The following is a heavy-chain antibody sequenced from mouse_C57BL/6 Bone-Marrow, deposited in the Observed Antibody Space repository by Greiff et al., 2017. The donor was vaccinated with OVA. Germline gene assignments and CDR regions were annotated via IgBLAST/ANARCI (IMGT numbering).Heavy chain of an antibody. CDR2: INPYNGGT. J-gene: IGHJ2*01. Sequence: EVQLQQSGPVLVKPGASVKMSCKASGYTFTDYYMNWVKQSHGKSLEWIGVINPYNGGTSYNKKFKGKATLTVDKSSSTAYMELNSLTSEDSAVYYCASPYYSNYFDYWGQGTTLTVSS. CDR3: ASPYYSNYFDY. CDR1: GYTFTDYY. D-gene: IGHD2-5*01. V-gene: IGHV1-19*01.